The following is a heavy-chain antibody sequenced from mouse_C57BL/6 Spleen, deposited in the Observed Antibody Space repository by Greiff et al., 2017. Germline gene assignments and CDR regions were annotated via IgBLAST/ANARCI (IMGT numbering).Heavy chain of an antibody. V-gene: IGHV1-80*01. CDR3: ARWGAYYFDY. Sequence: VHLVESGAELVKPGASVKISCKASGYAFSSYWMNWVKQRPGKGLEWIGQIYPGDGDTNYNGKFKGKATLTADKSSSTAYMQLSSLTSEDSAVYFCARWGAYYFDYWGQGTTLTVSS. J-gene: IGHJ2*01. CDR1: GYAFSSYW. CDR2: IYPGDGDT.